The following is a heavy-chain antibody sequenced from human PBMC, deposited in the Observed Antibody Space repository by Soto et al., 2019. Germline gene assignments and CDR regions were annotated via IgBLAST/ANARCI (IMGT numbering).Heavy chain of an antibody. J-gene: IGHJ4*02. V-gene: IGHV4-39*01. CDR1: GGSISSSSYY. Sequence: SETLSLTCTVSGGSISSSSYYWGWIRQPPGKGLEWIGSIYYSGSTYYNPSLKSRVTISVDTSKNQFSLNLSSVTAADTAVYYCVRRHGLTVDAYYWGQGTLVTVSS. CDR2: IYYSGST. CDR3: VRRHGLTVDAYY. D-gene: IGHD2-21*02.